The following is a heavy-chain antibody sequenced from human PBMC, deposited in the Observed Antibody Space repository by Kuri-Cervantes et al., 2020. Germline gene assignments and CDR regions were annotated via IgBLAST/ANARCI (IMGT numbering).Heavy chain of an antibody. Sequence: GGSLRLSCAASGFTVSSNYMSWVRQAPGKGLEWVSGISWNSGSIGYADSVKGRFTISRDNAKNSLYLQMNSLRAEDTALYYCAKVGGGGLDYWGQGTLVTVSS. J-gene: IGHJ4*02. V-gene: IGHV3-9*01. CDR2: ISWNSGSI. D-gene: IGHD1-26*01. CDR1: GFTVSSNY. CDR3: AKVGGGGLDY.